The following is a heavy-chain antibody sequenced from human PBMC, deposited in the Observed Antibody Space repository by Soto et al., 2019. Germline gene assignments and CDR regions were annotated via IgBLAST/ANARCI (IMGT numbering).Heavy chain of an antibody. CDR2: IYPGDSDT. CDR3: ASPILDWSGYHSNAFDT. CDR1: GYSFTSYW. V-gene: IGHV5-51*01. Sequence: AGESLKISCKGSGYSFTSYWIGWVRQMPGKGLEWMGIIYPGDSDTRYSPSFQGQVTISADKSISTAYLQWSSLKASDTAMYYCASPILDWSGYHSNAFDTWRQGTMVTVS. J-gene: IGHJ3*02. D-gene: IGHD3-3*01.